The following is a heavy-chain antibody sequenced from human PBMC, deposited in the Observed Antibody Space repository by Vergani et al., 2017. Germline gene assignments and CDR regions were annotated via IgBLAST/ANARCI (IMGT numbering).Heavy chain of an antibody. CDR3: ARDLVVVVPDAIRADYFYYMDV. CDR1: GGSISSYY. Sequence: QVQLQESGPGLVKPSETLSLTCTVSGGSISSYYWSWIRQPAGKGLEWIGRIYNSGSTNYNPSLKSRGTLSVDTSKNQFSLKLSSVTAADTAVYYCARDLVVVVPDAIRADYFYYMDVWGKGTSVTVSS. D-gene: IGHD2-2*02. V-gene: IGHV4-4*07. CDR2: IYNSGST. J-gene: IGHJ6*03.